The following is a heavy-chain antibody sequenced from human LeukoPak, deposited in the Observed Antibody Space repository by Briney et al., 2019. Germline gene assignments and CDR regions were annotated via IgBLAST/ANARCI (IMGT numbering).Heavy chain of an antibody. CDR3: ARAPTHGMDV. J-gene: IGHJ6*02. Sequence: GGSLRLSCAASGSTFSSYDMNWVRQAPGKGLEWISYISNRGTTIFYADSVKGRFTTSRDNAKNSLYLQMNSLRAEDTAVYYCARAPTHGMDVWGQGTTVTVSS. V-gene: IGHV3-48*03. CDR2: ISNRGTTI. CDR1: GSTFSSYD.